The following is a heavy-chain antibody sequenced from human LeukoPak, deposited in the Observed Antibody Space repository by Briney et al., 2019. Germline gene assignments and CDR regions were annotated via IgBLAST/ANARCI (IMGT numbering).Heavy chain of an antibody. CDR1: GFTFSTYW. V-gene: IGHV3-74*01. Sequence: GGSLRLSCAASGFTFSTYWMHWVRQVPGKGLVWVSRFNSDGRSTYYADSVKGRLTISRDNAKNTLYLQMNSLRAEDTAVYYCARGRYYLDSWGQGTLVTVSS. CDR3: ARGRYYLDS. CDR2: FNSDGRST. D-gene: IGHD4-17*01. J-gene: IGHJ4*02.